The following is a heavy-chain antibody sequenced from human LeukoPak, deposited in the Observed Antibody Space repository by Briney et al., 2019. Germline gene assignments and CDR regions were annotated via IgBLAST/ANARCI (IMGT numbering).Heavy chain of an antibody. Sequence: GGSLRLSCAASGFTFSNYAMHWVRQAPGKGLEWVAVISYDGSNKYYADSVKGRFTISRDNSKNTLYLQMNSLRAEDTAVYYCAKAPRPWVGGATGSRYYFDYWGQGTLVTVSS. D-gene: IGHD1-26*01. CDR3: AKAPRPWVGGATGSRYYFDY. CDR2: ISYDGSNK. J-gene: IGHJ4*02. CDR1: GFTFSNYA. V-gene: IGHV3-30*04.